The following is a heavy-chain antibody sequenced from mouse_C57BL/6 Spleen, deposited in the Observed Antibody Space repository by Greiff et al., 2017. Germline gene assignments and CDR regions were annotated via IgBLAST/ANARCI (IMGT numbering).Heavy chain of an antibody. CDR1: GYSITSGYY. J-gene: IGHJ2*01. CDR2: ISYDGSN. V-gene: IGHV3-6*01. CDR3: ARVGHDEDY. D-gene: IGHD2-12*01. Sequence: DVQLQESGPGLVKPSQSLSLTCSVTGYSITSGYYWNWIRQFPGNKLEWMGYISYDGSNNYNPSLKNRITITRDTSKNQVFLKLNSVTTEDTATCYCARVGHDEDYWGQGTTLTVSS.